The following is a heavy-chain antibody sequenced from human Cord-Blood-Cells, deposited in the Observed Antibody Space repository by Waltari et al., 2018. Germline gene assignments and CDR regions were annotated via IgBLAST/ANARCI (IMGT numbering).Heavy chain of an antibody. J-gene: IGHJ6*03. Sequence: QVQLQQWGAGLLKPSETLSLTCAVYGGSFSGSYWSWFRQPPGKGLEWIGEIKHSGSTNYNPSLKSRVTISVDTSKNQFSLKLSSVTAADTAVYYCARSPYYYYYMDVWGKGTTVTVSS. V-gene: IGHV4-34*01. CDR2: IKHSGST. CDR1: GGSFSGSY. CDR3: ARSPYYYYYMDV.